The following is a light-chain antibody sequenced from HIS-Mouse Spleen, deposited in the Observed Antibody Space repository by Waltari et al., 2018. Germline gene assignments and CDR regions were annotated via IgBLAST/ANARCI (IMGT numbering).Light chain of an antibody. CDR3: SSYTSSSTLV. J-gene: IGLJ3*02. CDR2: EVS. CDR1: SSDVGGYNY. V-gene: IGLV2-14*01. Sequence: QSALTQPASVSGSPGHSTTISCTGTSSDVGGYNYVSWYQQNPGKATKLMIYEVSNRPSGVSNRFSGSKSGNTASLTISGLQAEDEADYYCSSYTSSSTLVFGGGTKLTVL.